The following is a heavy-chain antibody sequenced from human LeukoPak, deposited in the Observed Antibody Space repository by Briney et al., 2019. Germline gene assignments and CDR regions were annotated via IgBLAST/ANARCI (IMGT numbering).Heavy chain of an antibody. CDR3: ARGGSPD. J-gene: IGHJ4*02. CDR2: IHYSGST. Sequence: SETLSLTCTVSGGSISSSSYYWGWIRQPPGKGLEWIGSIHYSGSTYYNPSLKSRVTISVDTSKNQFSLKLSSVTAADTAVYYCARGGSPDWGQGTLVTVSS. D-gene: IGHD3-10*01. CDR1: GGSISSSSYY. V-gene: IGHV4-39*01.